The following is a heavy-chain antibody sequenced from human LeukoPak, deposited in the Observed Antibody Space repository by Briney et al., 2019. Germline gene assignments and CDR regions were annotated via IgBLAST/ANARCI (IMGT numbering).Heavy chain of an antibody. Sequence: SETLSLTCTVSGGSISSYYWSWIRQPPGKGLEWIGYIYYSGSTNYNPSLKSRVTISVDTSKNQFSLKLSSVTAADTAVYYCARADGGWYPTQGYYFDYWGQGTLVTVSS. CDR3: ARADGGWYPTQGYYFDY. J-gene: IGHJ4*02. CDR2: IYYSGST. D-gene: IGHD6-19*01. V-gene: IGHV4-59*08. CDR1: GGSISSYY.